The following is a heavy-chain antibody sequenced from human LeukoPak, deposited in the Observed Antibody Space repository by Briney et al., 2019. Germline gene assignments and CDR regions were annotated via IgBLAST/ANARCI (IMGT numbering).Heavy chain of an antibody. Sequence: GRSLRLSCAASGFTFSSYGMHWVRQAPGKGLEWVAFIRYDGSNKYYADSVKGRFTISRDNSKNTLYLQMNSLRAEDTAVYYCAKDGRDFWNDLLVDYMDVWGKGTTVTVPS. CDR1: GFTFSSYG. CDR3: AKDGRDFWNDLLVDYMDV. J-gene: IGHJ6*03. CDR2: IRYDGSNK. D-gene: IGHD1-1*01. V-gene: IGHV3-30*02.